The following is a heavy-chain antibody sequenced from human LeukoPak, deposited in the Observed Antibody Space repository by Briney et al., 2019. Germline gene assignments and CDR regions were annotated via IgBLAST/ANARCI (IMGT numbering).Heavy chain of an antibody. J-gene: IGHJ6*03. CDR2: IYYSGST. D-gene: IGHD3-3*01. CDR1: GGSISSSSYY. CDR3: ARGRNAYDFWSGYYVGHYYMDV. V-gene: IGHV4-39*07. Sequence: PSETLSLTCTVSGGSISSSSYYWGWIRQPPGKGLEWIGSIYYSGSTYYNPSLKSRVTISVDTSKNQFSLKLSSVTAADTAVYYCARGRNAYDFWSGYYVGHYYMDVWGKGTTVTVSS.